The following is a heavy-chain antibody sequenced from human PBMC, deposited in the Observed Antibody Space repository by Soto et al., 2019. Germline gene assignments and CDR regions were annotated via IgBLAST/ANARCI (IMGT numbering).Heavy chain of an antibody. J-gene: IGHJ4*02. CDR1: GASVTSDDYY. V-gene: IGHV4-30-4*01. Sequence: SETLSLTCAVSGASVTSDDYYWSWIRQPPGKGLEWIGYIYYSGSTYYNPSLKSRVSISIDTSQNQFSLKLTSLTAADTAVYYFARDHIVYYESSGYEGSYFDYWGQGSRVTVSS. D-gene: IGHD3-22*01. CDR2: IYYSGST. CDR3: ARDHIVYYESSGYEGSYFDY.